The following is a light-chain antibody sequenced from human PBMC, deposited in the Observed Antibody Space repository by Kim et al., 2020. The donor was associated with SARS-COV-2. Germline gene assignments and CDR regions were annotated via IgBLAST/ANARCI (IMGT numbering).Light chain of an antibody. V-gene: IGLV2-14*03. CDR3: SSYTSSSTVV. CDR1: NSDIGAYNY. J-gene: IGLJ2*01. Sequence: GQSITISCSGTNSDIGAYNYLYWYQQHPGNAPKLTIYDVSNRPSGVSNRFSGSKSGNTASLTISGLQAEDEADYYCSSYTSSSTVVFGGGTQLTVL. CDR2: DVS.